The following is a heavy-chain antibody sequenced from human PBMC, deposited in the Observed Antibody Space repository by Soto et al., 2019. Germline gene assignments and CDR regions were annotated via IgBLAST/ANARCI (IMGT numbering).Heavy chain of an antibody. CDR2: IYPGDSDT. CDR1: GYSFTSYW. CDR3: SRRAAYYYFWSSSQGH. D-gene: IGHD3-3*01. J-gene: IGHJ4*02. Sequence: PGESLKISCKGSGYSFTSYWIGWVRQMPGKGLEWMGIIYPGDSDTRYGPSFQGQVTISADKSISTAYLQWSSLKASDTAMYYCSRRAAYYYFWSSSQGHWGQGTLVTVSS. V-gene: IGHV5-51*01.